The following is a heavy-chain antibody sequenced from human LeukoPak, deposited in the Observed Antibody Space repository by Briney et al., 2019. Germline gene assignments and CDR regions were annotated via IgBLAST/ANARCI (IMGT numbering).Heavy chain of an antibody. CDR3: ARDPYNTILYRLAH. CDR2: ISANGQAT. J-gene: IGHJ4*02. CDR1: GFAFCTHG. Sequence: GSLRLSCAGSGFAFCTHGISWVRPAPRVGLEWGLSISANGQATYYADSVEGRFTISRDNSKSTLYLQLNSLRAEDTATYYCARDPYNTILYRLAHWGQGTLVTVSS. D-gene: IGHD3-10*01. V-gene: IGHV3-23*01.